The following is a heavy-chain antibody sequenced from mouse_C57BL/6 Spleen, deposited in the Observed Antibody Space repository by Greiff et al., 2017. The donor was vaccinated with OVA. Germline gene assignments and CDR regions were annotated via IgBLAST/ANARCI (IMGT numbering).Heavy chain of an antibody. Sequence: QVQLQQPGAELVRPGASVKMSCKASGYTFTSYNMHWVKPTPRQGLEWIGAIYPGNGDPSYNQKFKGKATLTVDKSSSTAYMQLSSLTSEDSAVYFCARGTAVEYFDVWGTGTTVTVSS. V-gene: IGHV1-12*01. D-gene: IGHD1-1*01. CDR1: GYTFTSYN. CDR3: ARGTAVEYFDV. J-gene: IGHJ1*03. CDR2: IYPGNGDP.